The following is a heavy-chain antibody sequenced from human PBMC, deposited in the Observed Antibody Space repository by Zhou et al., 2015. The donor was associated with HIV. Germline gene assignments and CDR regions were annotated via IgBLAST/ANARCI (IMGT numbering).Heavy chain of an antibody. CDR2: MNPNSGNT. CDR3: ARVGTYYVFLELVISRGYYYYGMDV. D-gene: IGHD3-3*01. V-gene: IGHV1-8*01. J-gene: IGHJ6*02. Sequence: QVQLVQSGAEVKKPGASVKVSCKASGYTFTSYDINWVRQATGQGLEWMGWMNPNSGNTGYAQKFQGRVTMTRNTSISTAYMELSSLRSEDTAVYYCARVGTYYVFLELVISRGYYYYGMDVVGRRDHGHRLL. CDR1: GYTFTSYD.